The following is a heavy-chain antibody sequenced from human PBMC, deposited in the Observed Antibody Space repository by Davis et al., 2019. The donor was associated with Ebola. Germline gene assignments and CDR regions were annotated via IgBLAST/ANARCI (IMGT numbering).Heavy chain of an antibody. CDR2: IYYSGST. V-gene: IGHV4-59*01. J-gene: IGHJ4*02. CDR1: GGSFSGYY. D-gene: IGHD3-16*01. CDR3: ARGLITFDY. Sequence: SETLSLTCAVYGGSFSGYYWSWIRQPPGKGLEWIGYIYYSGSTNYNPTLKSRVTISVDTSKNQFFLKLSSVTAADTAVYYCARGLITFDYWGQGTLVTVSS.